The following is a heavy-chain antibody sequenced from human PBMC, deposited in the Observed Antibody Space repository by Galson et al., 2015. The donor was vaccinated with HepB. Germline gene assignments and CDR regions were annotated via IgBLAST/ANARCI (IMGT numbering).Heavy chain of an antibody. J-gene: IGHJ4*02. V-gene: IGHV3-49*03. Sequence: SLRLSCAASGFTFGDYAMAWFRQAPGRGLEWVAFIRSKASGGTTEYAASVKGRFTISRHDSKSIAYLQMNSLKTDDTAVYYCTRDGFQRPNEYWGQGTLVTVSS. CDR2: IRSKASGGTT. CDR1: GFTFGDYA. D-gene: IGHD6-25*01. CDR3: TRDGFQRPNEY.